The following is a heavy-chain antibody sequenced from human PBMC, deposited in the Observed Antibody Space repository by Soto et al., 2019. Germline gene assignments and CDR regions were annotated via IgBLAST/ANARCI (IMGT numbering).Heavy chain of an antibody. J-gene: IGHJ4*02. CDR1: AFTFHNYA. CDR3: AKRRYSDSSGDFCDY. V-gene: IGHV3-23*01. Sequence: EVQLLESGGGLVQPGGSLSLSCAASAFTFHNYAMSWVRQAPGKGLEWVSGIGGSGRTTYYADSVKGRFTISRDNSNNSLFLEMNSLRAEDTAVYCCAKRRYSDSSGDFCDYWGQGTLVTVSS. CDR2: IGGSGRTT. D-gene: IGHD3-22*01.